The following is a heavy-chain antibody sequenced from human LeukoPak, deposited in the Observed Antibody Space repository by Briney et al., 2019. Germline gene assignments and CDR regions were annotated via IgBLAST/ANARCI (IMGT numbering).Heavy chain of an antibody. J-gene: IGHJ4*02. Sequence: SEALSLTCTVSGDSITTSDYYWGWIRQSPEKGLEWIGDIFYTGKTNYNPSLKSRVTISLHPSRVRFSLRLTSVTAADTAVYYCARIFDSWGQETLVSVSS. CDR2: IFYTGKT. CDR1: GDSITTSDYY. CDR3: ARIFDS. V-gene: IGHV4-61*05.